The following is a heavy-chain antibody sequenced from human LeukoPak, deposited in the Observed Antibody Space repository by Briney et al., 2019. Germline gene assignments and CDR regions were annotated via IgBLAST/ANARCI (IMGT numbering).Heavy chain of an antibody. V-gene: IGHV5-51*01. J-gene: IGHJ4*02. CDR2: IYPGDSDT. Sequence: GESLKISCQASGYSFFRYWIGWVRQMPGKGLEWMGIIYPGDSDTRYSPSFQGQVTISADRSVSTAYLQWSSLKASDTAMYYCARLSGYCSGGSCPSYFDYWGQGTLVTVSS. CDR1: GYSFFRYW. D-gene: IGHD2-15*01. CDR3: ARLSGYCSGGSCPSYFDY.